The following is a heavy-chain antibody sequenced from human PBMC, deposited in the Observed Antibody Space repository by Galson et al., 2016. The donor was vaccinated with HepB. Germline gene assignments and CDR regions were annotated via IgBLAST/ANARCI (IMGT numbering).Heavy chain of an antibody. J-gene: IGHJ5*02. V-gene: IGHV3-23*01. CDR2: ISGRGGTP. CDR3: AKGLWNTGSASHWHPPDR. D-gene: IGHD3-10*01. CDR1: GFTFSSYG. Sequence: SLRLSCAASGFTFSSYGMGWVRQAPGKGLEGVSAISGRGGTPYFADFVKGRFAISRDNPKNTLYLQMNNLRADDTAIFYCAKGLWNTGSASHWHPPDRWGQGTLVAVSS.